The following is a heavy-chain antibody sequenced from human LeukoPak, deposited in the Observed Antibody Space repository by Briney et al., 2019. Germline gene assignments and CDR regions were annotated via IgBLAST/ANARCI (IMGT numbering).Heavy chain of an antibody. CDR3: ARDVRRIWPGYMTTVTTGYYYGMDV. Sequence: GRSLRLSCAASGFTFSSYAMHGVRQAPGKGLEWVAVISYDGSNKYYADSVKGRFTISRDNSKNTLYLQMNSLRAEDTAVYYCARDVRRIWPGYMTTVTTGYYYGMDVWGQGTTVTVSS. V-gene: IGHV3-30-3*01. CDR1: GFTFSSYA. CDR2: ISYDGSNK. D-gene: IGHD4-17*01. J-gene: IGHJ6*02.